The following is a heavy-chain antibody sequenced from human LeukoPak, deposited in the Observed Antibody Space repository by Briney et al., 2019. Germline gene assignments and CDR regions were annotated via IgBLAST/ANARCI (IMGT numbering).Heavy chain of an antibody. J-gene: IGHJ6*02. V-gene: IGHV3-53*01. CDR1: GFTVSSNY. Sequence: PGGSLRLSCAASGFTVSSNYMSWVRQAPGKGLEWVSVIYSGGSTYYADSVKGRFTISRDNSKNTLYLQMNSLRAEDTAVYYCAREYCSSTSCYGMDVWGQGTTVTVSS. CDR3: AREYCSSTSCYGMDV. D-gene: IGHD2-2*01. CDR2: IYSGGST.